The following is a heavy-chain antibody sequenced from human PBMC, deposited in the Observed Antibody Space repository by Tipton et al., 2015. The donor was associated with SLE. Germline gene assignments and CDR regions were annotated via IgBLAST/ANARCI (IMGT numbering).Heavy chain of an antibody. D-gene: IGHD2-15*01. J-gene: IGHJ5*02. Sequence: GLVKPSETLSLTCTVSGGSVSSNYWSWIRQPPGKGLEWIGYIDYRDITNYNPSLKSRVTISVDTSKNQFSLKLSSVTAADTAVYYCAREGYCSGGSCYPGWFDPWGQGTLVTVSS. CDR2: IDYRDIT. CDR3: AREGYCSGGSCYPGWFDP. CDR1: GGSVSSNY. V-gene: IGHV4-59*02.